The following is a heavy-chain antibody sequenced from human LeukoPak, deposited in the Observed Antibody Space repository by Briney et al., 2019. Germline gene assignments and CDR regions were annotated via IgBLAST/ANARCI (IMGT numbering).Heavy chain of an antibody. Sequence: GGSLRVSCAASGFTFSSYSMNWVRQAPGKGLEWVSSISSSSSYIYYADSVKGRFTISRDNAKNSLYLQMNSLRAEDTAVYYCARGALQDFDYWGQGTLVTVSS. CDR1: GFTFSSYS. V-gene: IGHV3-21*01. CDR2: ISSSSSYI. J-gene: IGHJ4*02. D-gene: IGHD5-24*01. CDR3: ARGALQDFDY.